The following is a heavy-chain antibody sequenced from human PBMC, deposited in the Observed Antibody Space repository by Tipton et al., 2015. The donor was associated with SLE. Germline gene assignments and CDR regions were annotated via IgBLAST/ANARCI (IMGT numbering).Heavy chain of an antibody. V-gene: IGHV1-2*02. CDR3: ARPLIVGATLPFDY. Sequence: QSGAEVKKPGASVKVSCKASGYTFTSYGISWVRQAPGQGLEWMGWINPNSGGTNYAQKFQGRVTMTRDTSISTAYMELSRLRSDDTAVYYCARPLIVGATLPFDYWGQGTLVTVSS. CDR1: GYTFTSYG. J-gene: IGHJ4*02. D-gene: IGHD1-26*01. CDR2: INPNSGGT.